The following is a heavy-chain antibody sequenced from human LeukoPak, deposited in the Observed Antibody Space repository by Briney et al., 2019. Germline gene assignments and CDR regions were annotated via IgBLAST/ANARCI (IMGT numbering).Heavy chain of an antibody. V-gene: IGHV1-69*13. CDR3: ARDDGNIAAAGLCHYYYMDV. CDR1: GGTFSSYA. Sequence: ASVKVSCKASGGTFSSYAISWVRQAPGQGLEWMGGIIPIFGTANYAQKFQGRVTITADESTSTAYMELSSLRSEDTAVYYCARDDGNIAAAGLCHYYYMDVWGKGTTVTVSS. D-gene: IGHD6-13*01. CDR2: IIPIFGTA. J-gene: IGHJ6*03.